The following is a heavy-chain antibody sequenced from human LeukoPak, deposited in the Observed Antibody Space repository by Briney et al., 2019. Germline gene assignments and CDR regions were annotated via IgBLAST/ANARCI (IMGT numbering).Heavy chain of an antibody. CDR3: ARNFPYYDILTGYTNWFDP. CDR1: GYTFTGYY. Sequence: RALVKVSCKASGYTFTGYYMHWVRQAPGQGLEWMGWINPNSGGTNYAQKFQGRVTMTRDTSISTAYMELSRLRSDDTAVYYCARNFPYYDILTGYTNWFDPWGQGTLVTVSS. V-gene: IGHV1-2*02. D-gene: IGHD3-9*01. CDR2: INPNSGGT. J-gene: IGHJ5*02.